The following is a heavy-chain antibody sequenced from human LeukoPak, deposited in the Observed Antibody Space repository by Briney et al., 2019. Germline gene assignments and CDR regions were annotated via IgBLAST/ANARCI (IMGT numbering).Heavy chain of an antibody. D-gene: IGHD3-3*01. CDR2: ISSSSSYI. Sequence: GGSLRLSCAASGFTFSSYSMNWVRQAPGKGLEWVSSISSSSSYIYYADSVKGRFTISRDNAKNSLYLQMNSLRAEDTAVYYCARVVASGYYFSPSDYWGQGTLVTVSS. CDR1: GFTFSSYS. V-gene: IGHV3-21*01. J-gene: IGHJ4*02. CDR3: ARVVASGYYFSPSDY.